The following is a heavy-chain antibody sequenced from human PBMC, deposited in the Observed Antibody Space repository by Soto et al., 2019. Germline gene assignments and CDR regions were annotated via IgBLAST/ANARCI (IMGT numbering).Heavy chain of an antibody. CDR2: ISSSSSYT. D-gene: IGHD1-26*01. J-gene: IGHJ6*02. Sequence: QVQLVESGGGLVKPGGSLRLSCAASGFTFSDYYMSWIRQAPGKGLEWVSYISSSSSYTNYADSVKGRFTISRDNAKNSLYLQMNSLRAEDTAVYYCARGQWELLPLVSPIPHYGMDVWGQGTTVTVSS. V-gene: IGHV3-11*06. CDR3: ARGQWELLPLVSPIPHYGMDV. CDR1: GFTFSDYY.